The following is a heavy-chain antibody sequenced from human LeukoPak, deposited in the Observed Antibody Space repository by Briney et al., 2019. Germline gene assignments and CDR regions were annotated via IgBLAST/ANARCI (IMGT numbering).Heavy chain of an antibody. Sequence: GGSLRLSCAASGFTVSSNYMSWVRQARGKGLEWASVIYSGGSTYYADSVKGRFTISRDNSKNTLYLQMNSLRAEDTAVYYCARDGEYCSGGSCPTSDAFDIWGQGTMVTVSS. CDR2: IYSGGST. CDR3: ARDGEYCSGGSCPTSDAFDI. V-gene: IGHV3-66*01. CDR1: GFTVSSNY. J-gene: IGHJ3*02. D-gene: IGHD2-15*01.